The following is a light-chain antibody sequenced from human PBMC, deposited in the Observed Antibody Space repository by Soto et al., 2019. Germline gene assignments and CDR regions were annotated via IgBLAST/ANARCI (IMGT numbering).Light chain of an antibody. J-gene: IGKJ5*01. CDR3: QQYNDWSIT. CDR1: QSIRNN. Sequence: EIVLTQSPATLSVSPGETATLSCRASQSIRNNLAWYQQKPGQAPRLLIYIASTRATGIPARFSGTGSGTEFTLTISSLQSEDFAVYYCQQYNDWSITFGQGTRL. V-gene: IGKV3-15*01. CDR2: IAS.